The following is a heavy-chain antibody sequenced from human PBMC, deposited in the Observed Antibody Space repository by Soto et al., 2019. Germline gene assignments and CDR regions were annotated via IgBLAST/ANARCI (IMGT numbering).Heavy chain of an antibody. V-gene: IGHV3-23*01. J-gene: IGHJ4*02. Sequence: PGGSLRLSCAASGFTFSHYTMSWVRQLPGKGLEWVSGINGGNGPTYYADSVKGRFTISRDNSQNTLYLQMNSLRVGDTAIYYCVIDKEPDGAGHFDYWGQGSSVTVSA. CDR1: GFTFSHYT. D-gene: IGHD4-17*01. CDR3: VIDKEPDGAGHFDY. CDR2: INGGNGPT.